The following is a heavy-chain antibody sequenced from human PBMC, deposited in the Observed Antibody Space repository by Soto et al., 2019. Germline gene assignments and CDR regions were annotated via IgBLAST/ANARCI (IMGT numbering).Heavy chain of an antibody. Sequence: GASVKVSCKASGYTFTSYGISWVRQAPGQGLEWMGWISACNGNTNYAQKLQGRVTMTTDTSTSTAYMELRSLRSDDTAVYYCARDLVIYEYPATMGWFDPWGQGTLVTVSS. CDR2: ISACNGNT. CDR1: GYTFTSYG. V-gene: IGHV1-18*01. CDR3: ARDLVIYEYPATMGWFDP. J-gene: IGHJ5*02. D-gene: IGHD2-2*01.